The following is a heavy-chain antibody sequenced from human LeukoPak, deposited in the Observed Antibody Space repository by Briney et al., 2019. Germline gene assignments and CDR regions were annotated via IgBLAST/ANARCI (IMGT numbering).Heavy chain of an antibody. CDR3: ASWRGVPAAMNDY. CDR2: ISSSSSTI. V-gene: IGHV3-48*01. Sequence: GGSLRLSCAASGFTFSSYSMNWVRQAPGKGLEWVSYISSSSSTIYYADSVKGRFTISRDNAKNSLYLQMNSLRAEDTAVYYCASWRGVPAAMNDYWGQGALVTVSS. D-gene: IGHD2-2*01. CDR1: GFTFSSYS. J-gene: IGHJ4*02.